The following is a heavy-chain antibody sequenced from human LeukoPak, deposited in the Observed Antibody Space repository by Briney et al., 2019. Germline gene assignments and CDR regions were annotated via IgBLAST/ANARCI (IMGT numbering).Heavy chain of an antibody. CDR3: ARLGGLLWFDLDP. V-gene: IGHV4-59*08. D-gene: IGHD3-10*01. Sequence: SETLSLTCTVSGGSISSYYWSWIRQPPGKGLEWIGYIYYSGSTNYNPSLKSRVTISVDTSKNQFSLKLSSVTAADTAVYYCARLGGLLWFDLDPWGQGTLVTVSS. CDR2: IYYSGST. CDR1: GGSISSYY. J-gene: IGHJ5*02.